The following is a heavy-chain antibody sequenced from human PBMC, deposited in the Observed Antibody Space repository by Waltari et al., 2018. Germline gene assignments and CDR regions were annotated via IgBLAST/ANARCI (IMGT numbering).Heavy chain of an antibody. Sequence: EVQLVESGGGLVQPGGSLRLSCAASGFTFSSYWMSWVRQAPGKGLEWVANIKQDGREKYYADSVKGRFTISRDNAKNSLYLQMNSLRAEDTAVYYCARDRLRNGDYSVGMDVWGQGTTVTVSS. CDR1: GFTFSSYW. J-gene: IGHJ6*02. CDR3: ARDRLRNGDYSVGMDV. D-gene: IGHD4-17*01. CDR2: IKQDGREK. V-gene: IGHV3-7*01.